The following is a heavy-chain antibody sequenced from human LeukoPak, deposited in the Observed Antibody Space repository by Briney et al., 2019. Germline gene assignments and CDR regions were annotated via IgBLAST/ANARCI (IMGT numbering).Heavy chain of an antibody. J-gene: IGHJ4*02. CDR2: IYYSGST. V-gene: IGHV4-39*07. CDR3: ARGRNCNGGNCSSHYYIDY. CDR1: GGPISRSSSY. Sequence: PSETLSLTCAVSGGPISRSSSYWGWIRQPPGKGLQWIGSIYYSGSTYYSPSLKSRVTISVDTSKNQFSLRLSSVTAADTAVYYCARGRNCNGGNCSSHYYIDYWGQGTLVTVSS. D-gene: IGHD2-15*01.